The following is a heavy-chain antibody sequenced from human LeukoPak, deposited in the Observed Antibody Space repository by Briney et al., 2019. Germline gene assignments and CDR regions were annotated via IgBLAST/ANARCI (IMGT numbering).Heavy chain of an antibody. D-gene: IGHD3-10*01. V-gene: IGHV3-30*03. J-gene: IGHJ4*02. Sequence: GGSLRLSCAASGFTFSSYGMHWVRQAPGKGLEWVAVISYDGSNKYYADSVKGRFTISRDNSKNTLYLQMNSLRAEDTAVYYCAIRPPPRTGWGQGTLVTVSS. CDR2: ISYDGSNK. CDR3: AIRPPPRTG. CDR1: GFTFSSYG.